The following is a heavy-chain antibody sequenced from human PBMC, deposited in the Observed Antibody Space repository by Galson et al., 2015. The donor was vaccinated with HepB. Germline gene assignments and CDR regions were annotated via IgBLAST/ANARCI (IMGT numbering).Heavy chain of an antibody. D-gene: IGHD1-26*01. CDR3: ASLGGRYGMDV. V-gene: IGHV3-74*01. CDR2: ITTDGSRT. CDR1: GFNFRRYY. Sequence: SLRLSCADSGFNFRRYYMYWVRQAPGKGLVWVSRITTDGSRTFYADFVGGRFTISRDNAKNTLYLHMNSLRADDTAVYYCASLGGRYGMDVWGQGTAVTV. J-gene: IGHJ6*02.